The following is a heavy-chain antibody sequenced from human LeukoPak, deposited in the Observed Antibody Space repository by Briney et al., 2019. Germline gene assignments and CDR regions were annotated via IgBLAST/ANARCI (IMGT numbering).Heavy chain of an antibody. Sequence: PSETLSLTCTVSGGSISSGSYYWSWIRQPAGKGLEWIGRIYTSGSTNYNPSLKSRVTISVDTSKNQFSLKLSSVTAADTAVYYCARQWFGGNWFDPWGQGTLVTVSS. V-gene: IGHV4-61*02. J-gene: IGHJ5*02. CDR3: ARQWFGGNWFDP. CDR1: GGSISSGSYY. CDR2: IYTSGST. D-gene: IGHD3-10*01.